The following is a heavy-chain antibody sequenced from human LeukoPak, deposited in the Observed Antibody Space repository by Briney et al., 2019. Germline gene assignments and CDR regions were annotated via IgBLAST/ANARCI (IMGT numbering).Heavy chain of an antibody. J-gene: IGHJ4*02. CDR3: AGIDYQAVR. CDR2: IYYSGST. Sequence: SETLSLTCTVSGGSISSYYWSWIRQPSGKGLEWIGYIYYSGSTNYNPSLKSRVTISVDTSKNQFSLKLSSVTAADTAVYYCAGIDYQAVRWGQGTLVTVSS. V-gene: IGHV4-59*01. CDR1: GGSISSYY. D-gene: IGHD6-6*01.